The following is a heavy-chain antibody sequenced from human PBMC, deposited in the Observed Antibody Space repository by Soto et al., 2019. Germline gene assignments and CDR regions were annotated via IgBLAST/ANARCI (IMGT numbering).Heavy chain of an antibody. CDR3: ARDNGMAGSFDP. V-gene: IGHV3-48*02. Sequence: EVKLVESGGGLVQPGGSLRLSCAASGFTFSSYSMNWVRQAPGKGLEWVSYISFSSSTIFYADSVRGRFTISRDNAKNSLYLQMNTLRDEDTAVYYCARDNGMAGSFDPWGQGTLVTVSS. J-gene: IGHJ5*02. CDR2: ISFSSSTI. D-gene: IGHD2-8*01. CDR1: GFTFSSYS.